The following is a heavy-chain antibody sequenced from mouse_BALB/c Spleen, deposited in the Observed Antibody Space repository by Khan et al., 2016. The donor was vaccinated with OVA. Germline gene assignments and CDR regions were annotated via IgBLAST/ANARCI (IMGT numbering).Heavy chain of an antibody. CDR3: ARGGSSGPAWFTY. CDR1: GYSITNGYF. V-gene: IGHV3-6*02. Sequence: EVQLQESGPGLVKPSQSLSLTCSVTGYSITNGYFWNWIRQFPGNNLEWMGYIRYDGNTNYNPSLKNRISITRDTSKNQFFLHLNSVTPEDTATDYCARGGSSGPAWFTYWGQGTLVTVSA. J-gene: IGHJ3*01. CDR2: IRYDGNT. D-gene: IGHD3-1*01.